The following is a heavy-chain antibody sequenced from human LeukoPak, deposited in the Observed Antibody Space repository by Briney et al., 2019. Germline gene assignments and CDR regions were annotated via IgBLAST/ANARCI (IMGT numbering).Heavy chain of an antibody. CDR1: GGTFSSYA. J-gene: IGHJ4*02. Sequence: SVKVSCKASGGTFSSYAISCVRQAPEQGLEWMGRIIPIFGTANYAQKFQVRVTITTDESTSTAYMELSSLRAEDTAVYYCARGAAAGSFDYWGQGTLVTVSS. V-gene: IGHV1-69*05. CDR3: ARGAAAGSFDY. D-gene: IGHD6-13*01. CDR2: IIPIFGTA.